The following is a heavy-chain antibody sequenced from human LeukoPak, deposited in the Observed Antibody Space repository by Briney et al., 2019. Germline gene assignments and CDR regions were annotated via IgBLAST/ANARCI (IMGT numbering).Heavy chain of an antibody. Sequence: SETLSLTCAVYGGSFSGYYWSWIRQPPGKGLEWIGEINHSGSTNYNPSLKSRVTISVDTSKNQFSLKLSSVTAADTAVCYCASTPYMVRAGDFGYWGQGTLVTVSS. CDR2: INHSGST. CDR1: GGSFSGYY. CDR3: ASTPYMVRAGDFGY. V-gene: IGHV4-34*01. J-gene: IGHJ4*02. D-gene: IGHD3-10*01.